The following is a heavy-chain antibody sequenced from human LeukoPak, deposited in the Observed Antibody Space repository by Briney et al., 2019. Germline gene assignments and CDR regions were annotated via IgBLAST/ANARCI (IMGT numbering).Heavy chain of an antibody. CDR3: SRHLVNVRWGVSHRWFAP. V-gene: IGHV4-34*01. Sequence: PSETLSLTCAVSGGSFSGYYWSWIRQPPGKGLEWVGEINHSGSTKYNPSLKSRVTISSDTSKNQFSLKLSSVTAADTAVYYCSRHLVNVRWGVSHRWFAPWREGRMLGVSS. CDR1: GGSFSGYY. CDR2: INHSGST. J-gene: IGHJ5*02. D-gene: IGHD3-10*01.